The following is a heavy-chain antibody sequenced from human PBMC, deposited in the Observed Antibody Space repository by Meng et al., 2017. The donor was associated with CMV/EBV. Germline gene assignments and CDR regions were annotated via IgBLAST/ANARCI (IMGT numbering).Heavy chain of an antibody. V-gene: IGHV1-8*01. Sequence: ASVKVSCKASGYTFTSYDINWVRQATGQGLEWMGWMNPNSGNTGYAQKFQGRVTMTRNTSISTAYMELSSLRSEDTAVYYCARGRTRGSRITIFGVVKTAPPSFDYWGQGTLVTVSS. J-gene: IGHJ4*02. CDR3: ARGRTRGSRITIFGVVKTAPPSFDY. CDR1: GYTFTSYD. D-gene: IGHD3-3*01. CDR2: MNPNSGNT.